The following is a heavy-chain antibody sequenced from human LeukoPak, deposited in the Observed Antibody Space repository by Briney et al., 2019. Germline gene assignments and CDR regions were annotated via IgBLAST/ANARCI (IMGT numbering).Heavy chain of an antibody. V-gene: IGHV4-61*02. CDR2: IYSSGST. CDR1: GGSISSGGYY. D-gene: IGHD1-1*01. Sequence: SGPTLVKPSQTLSLTCTVSGGSISSGGYYWSWIRQPAGKGLEWIGRIYSSGSTNYSPSLKSRVTISVDTSKNQFSLKLNSVTDADTAVYYCARYNWNDAYFDHWGQGTLVTVSS. CDR3: ARYNWNDAYFDH. J-gene: IGHJ4*02.